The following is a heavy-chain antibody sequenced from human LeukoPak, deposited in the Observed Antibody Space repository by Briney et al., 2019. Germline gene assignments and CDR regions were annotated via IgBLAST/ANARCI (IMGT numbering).Heavy chain of an antibody. D-gene: IGHD2-8*02. CDR1: GFTFSRYW. J-gene: IGHJ3*02. Sequence: GGSLRLSCAASGFTFSRYWMHWVRQTPGKGLVWVSRINSDGSSTRYADSVKGRFTISRDNAKNTLDLQMSSLRAEDTAVYYCARDVTATGGLDIWGQGTLLTVSS. CDR3: ARDVTATGGLDI. V-gene: IGHV3-74*01. CDR2: INSDGSST.